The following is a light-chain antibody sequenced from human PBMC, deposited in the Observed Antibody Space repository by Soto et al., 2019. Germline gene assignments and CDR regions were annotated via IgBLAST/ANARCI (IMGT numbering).Light chain of an antibody. CDR2: GAS. CDR3: QQRQYWPPIT. Sequence: ERVMTEAPATLSVSPEERATLSCRASQSVSSNLAWYQQKPGQAPRLLIYGASNRAAGIPARFSGSGSGTDFTLTISSLEPEDFAIYYCQQRQYWPPITFGQGTRLEI. V-gene: IGKV3-11*01. CDR1: QSVSSN. J-gene: IGKJ5*01.